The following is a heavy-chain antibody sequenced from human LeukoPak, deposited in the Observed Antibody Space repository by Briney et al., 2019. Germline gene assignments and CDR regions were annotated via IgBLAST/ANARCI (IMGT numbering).Heavy chain of an antibody. V-gene: IGHV1-18*01. D-gene: IGHD5-12*01. CDR2: ISPYGSNT. CDR1: GYTFTSYG. J-gene: IGHJ6*04. CDR3: ARRPRVGYAFGLDV. Sequence: GAPVKLCCKASGYTFTSYGISWVRQAPGQGLEWMGWISPYGSNTNNAQKFQGRVTMTTDTSTSTAYMELRSLRSDDTAVYYCARRPRVGYAFGLDVWGEGTRVPLSS.